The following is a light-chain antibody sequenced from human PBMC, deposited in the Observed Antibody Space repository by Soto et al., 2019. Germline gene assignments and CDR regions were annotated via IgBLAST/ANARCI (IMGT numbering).Light chain of an antibody. J-gene: IGKJ2*01. Sequence: IVLTQSPGTLSLSPGERATLSCRASQSVSSRYLAWYLQKPGQAPRLLIYGASSSATVIPDRSSGSGSGTVVCLSISRLEAEDVAVYYCQQYGSSGYTFGQATKLEI. CDR2: GAS. CDR3: QQYGSSGYT. CDR1: QSVSSRY. V-gene: IGKV3-20*01.